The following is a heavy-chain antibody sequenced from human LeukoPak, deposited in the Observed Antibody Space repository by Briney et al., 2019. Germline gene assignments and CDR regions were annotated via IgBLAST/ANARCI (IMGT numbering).Heavy chain of an antibody. V-gene: IGHV3-7*01. Sequence: PGGSLRLSCKASGFSIHQSSMSWVRQAPVKGLEWVASIRQDGSAVFYVDSVKGRFTFSRDNAKNSLDLQMNSLRAEDTALYYCAKFGLPYSIDLWGQGTMVTVSS. D-gene: IGHD3/OR15-3a*01. CDR2: IRQDGSAV. CDR3: AKFGLPYSIDL. J-gene: IGHJ3*01. CDR1: GFSIHQSS.